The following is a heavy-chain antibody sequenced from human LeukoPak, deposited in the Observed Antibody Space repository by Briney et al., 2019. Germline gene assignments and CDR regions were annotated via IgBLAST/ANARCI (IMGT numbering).Heavy chain of an antibody. J-gene: IGHJ4*02. CDR3: AKIAVVNFDY. V-gene: IGHV3-30*02. D-gene: IGHD2-15*01. CDR1: GFTFNSYG. Sequence: GGSLRLSCAASGFTFNSYGMHWVRQAPGKGLEWVAFIRYDGSNKYYADSVKGRFTISRDNSKNTLYLQMNSLRAEDTAVYYCAKIAVVNFDYWGQGTLVTVSS. CDR2: IRYDGSNK.